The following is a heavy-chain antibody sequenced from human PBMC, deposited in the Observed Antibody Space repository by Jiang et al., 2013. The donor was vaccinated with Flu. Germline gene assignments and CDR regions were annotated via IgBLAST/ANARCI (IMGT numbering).Heavy chain of an antibody. Sequence: SGAEVKKPGASLKVSCKASGYTFTSYAMHWVRQAPGQRLEWVGWINSDNGNTKYSQKFQGRVTISRDTSASTTYMDLSSLTSEDTALYFCARCKELMGNDFGDY. CDR3: ARCKELMGNDFGDY. J-gene: IGHJ4*01. D-gene: IGHD4-17*01. V-gene: IGHV1-3*01. CDR1: GYTFTSYA. CDR2: INSDNGNT.